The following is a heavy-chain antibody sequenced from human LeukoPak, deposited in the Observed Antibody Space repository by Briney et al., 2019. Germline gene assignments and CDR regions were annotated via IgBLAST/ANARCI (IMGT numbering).Heavy chain of an antibody. J-gene: IGHJ5*02. CDR2: INPNSGDT. V-gene: IGHV1-2*02. CDR1: GYTFTGYY. D-gene: IGHD2-2*01. CDR3: ARERGYCSSTSCYNWFDP. Sequence: ASVKVSCKASGYTFTGYYMHWVRQAPGQGLEWMGWINPNSGDTNYAQKFQGRVTMTRDTSISTAYMELSRLRSDDTAVYYCARERGYCSSTSCYNWFDPWGQGTLVTVSS.